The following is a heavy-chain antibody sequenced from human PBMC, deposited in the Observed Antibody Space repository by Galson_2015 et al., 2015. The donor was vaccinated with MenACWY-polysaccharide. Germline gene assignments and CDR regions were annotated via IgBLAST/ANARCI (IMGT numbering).Heavy chain of an antibody. J-gene: IGHJ6*02. Sequence: SLRLSCAASGFTFSSYAMSWVRQAPGKGLEWVSAISGSGGSTYYADSVKGRFTISRDNSKNTLYPQMNSLRAEDTAVYYCAKGGLAFSSRGMDVWGQGTTVTVSS. D-gene: IGHD3-3*02. CDR1: GFTFSSYA. CDR3: AKGGLAFSSRGMDV. CDR2: ISGSGGST. V-gene: IGHV3-23*01.